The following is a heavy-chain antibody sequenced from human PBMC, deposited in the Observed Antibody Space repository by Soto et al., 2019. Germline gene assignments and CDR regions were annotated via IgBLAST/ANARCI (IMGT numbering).Heavy chain of an antibody. V-gene: IGHV3-33*01. CDR1: GFTFSSYG. J-gene: IGHJ6*02. Sequence: GGALRLSCAASGFTFSSYGMHWVRQAPGKGLEWVAVIWYDGSNKYYADSVKGRFTISRDNSKNTLYLQMNSLRAEDTAVYYCARGSSSGGITIFGVGHYYYYYGMDVWGQGTTVTVSS. CDR3: ARGSSSGGITIFGVGHYYYYYGMDV. CDR2: IWYDGSNK. D-gene: IGHD3-3*01.